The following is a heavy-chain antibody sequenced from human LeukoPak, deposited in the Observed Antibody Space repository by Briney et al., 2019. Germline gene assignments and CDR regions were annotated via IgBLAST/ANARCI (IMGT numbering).Heavy chain of an antibody. D-gene: IGHD3-22*01. CDR3: ARETYYYDSSGYPDY. Sequence: PGGSLRLSCAASGFTFSSYEMNWVRQAPGKGLEWVSYINSSGSTIYYADSVKGRFTISRDNAKNSLYLQTNSLRAEDTAVYYCARETYYYDSSGYPDYWGQGTLVTVSS. CDR1: GFTFSSYE. CDR2: INSSGSTI. V-gene: IGHV3-48*03. J-gene: IGHJ4*02.